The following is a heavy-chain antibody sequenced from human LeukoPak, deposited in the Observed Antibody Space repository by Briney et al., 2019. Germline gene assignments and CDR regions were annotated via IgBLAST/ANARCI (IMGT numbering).Heavy chain of an antibody. CDR1: AGSISSGDYY. CDR2: IYSPGTN. Sequence: SETLSLTCTVSAGSISSGDYYWSWIRQPAGKGLEWIGRIYSPGTNYNYNPSFKSRVTISIDTSKNQFSLKLTSVTAADTAVYYCARGIGTSYDSSRDAFDMWGQGTMVTVSS. V-gene: IGHV4-61*02. J-gene: IGHJ3*02. D-gene: IGHD3-22*01. CDR3: ARGIGTSYDSSRDAFDM.